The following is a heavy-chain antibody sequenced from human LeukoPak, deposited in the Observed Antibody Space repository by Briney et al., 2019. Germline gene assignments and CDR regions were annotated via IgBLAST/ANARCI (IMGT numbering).Heavy chain of an antibody. V-gene: IGHV2-5*02. CDR3: AHSVALDYRSFDY. CDR1: GCSISTHGEG. D-gene: IGHD4-11*01. Sequence: SXPTLVNPPQTLTLTCTFSGCSISTHGEGVGWIRQPPGKALEWLSVIYWDGDSRYSPSLRSRLTITKDASKNQVVLTVTDVDPVDTATYFCAHSVALDYRSFDYWGQGTLVTVSS. J-gene: IGHJ4*02. CDR2: IYWDGDS.